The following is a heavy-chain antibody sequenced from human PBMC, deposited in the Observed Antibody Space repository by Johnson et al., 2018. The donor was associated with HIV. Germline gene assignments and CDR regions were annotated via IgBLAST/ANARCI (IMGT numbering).Heavy chain of an antibody. CDR1: GFTFSNYG. CDR2: ISYDGSYK. D-gene: IGHD6-13*01. Sequence: QVLLVESGGGVVQPGRSLRLSCVVSGFTFSNYGMHWVRQAPGKGLEWVAVISYDGSYKYYTDSVRGRFTISRDNSKNTLYLQMSSRRIEDTAVYYGATTGQQQTRRPPRAFDIWGQGTMVTVSS. J-gene: IGHJ3*02. CDR3: ATTGQQQTRRPPRAFDI. V-gene: IGHV3-30*03.